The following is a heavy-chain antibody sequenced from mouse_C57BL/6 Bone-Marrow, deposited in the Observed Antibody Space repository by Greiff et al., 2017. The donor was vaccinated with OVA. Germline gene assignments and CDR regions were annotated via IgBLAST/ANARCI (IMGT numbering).Heavy chain of an antibody. D-gene: IGHD2-4*01. CDR1: GYTFTSYW. J-gene: IGHJ2*01. CDR2: IYPGSGSN. V-gene: IGHV1-55*01. CDR3: ARTYYDYDEKDY. Sequence: QVQLQQPGAELVQPGDSVKMSCKASGYTFTSYWITWVKQRPGQGLEWIGVIYPGSGSNNYNAQLKSKATLTVDTSSSTAYMQLSSLTSEDSAVYYCARTYYDYDEKDYWGQGTTLTVSS.